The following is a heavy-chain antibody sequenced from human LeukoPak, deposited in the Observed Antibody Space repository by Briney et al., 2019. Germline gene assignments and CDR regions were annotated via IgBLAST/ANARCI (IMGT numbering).Heavy chain of an antibody. Sequence: GESLKISCKTSGYSFRTYWIGWVRQMPGRGLEWMAIMYPGDSDTTYSPSFQGQVTISVDKSISTAYLQWSGLGASDTATYYCARGPTDEALDYWGQGTLVVVSS. V-gene: IGHV5-51*01. CDR3: ARGPTDEALDY. CDR1: GYSFRTYW. CDR2: MYPGDSDT. J-gene: IGHJ4*02.